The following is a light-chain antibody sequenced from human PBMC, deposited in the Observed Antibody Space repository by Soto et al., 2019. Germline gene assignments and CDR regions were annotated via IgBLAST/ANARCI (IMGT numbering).Light chain of an antibody. CDR1: QSVLYSSNNKNQ. CDR2: WAS. CDR3: QQYYRTPPWT. Sequence: DIVMTQSPDSLAVSLGERATINCKSSQSVLYSSNNKNQLGWYQQKPGQPPKLLIYWASTRESGVPDRFSGSGSGTDFTLTINNVQAEDVAVYYCQQYYRTPPWTFGQGTKVEIK. V-gene: IGKV4-1*01. J-gene: IGKJ1*01.